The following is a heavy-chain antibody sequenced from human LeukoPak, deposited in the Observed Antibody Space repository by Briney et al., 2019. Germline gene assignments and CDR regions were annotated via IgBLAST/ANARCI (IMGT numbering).Heavy chain of an antibody. V-gene: IGHV1-18*01. Sequence: GASVKVSCKASGYTFTSYGISWVRQAPGQGLEWMGWISAYNGNTNYAQKLQGRVTMTTDTSTSTAYMELRSLRSDDTAVYYCARTERGYCSSTSCYALIVDYYYMDVWGKGTTVTVSS. CDR3: ARTERGYCSSTSCYALIVDYYYMDV. J-gene: IGHJ6*03. D-gene: IGHD2-2*01. CDR2: ISAYNGNT. CDR1: GYTFTSYG.